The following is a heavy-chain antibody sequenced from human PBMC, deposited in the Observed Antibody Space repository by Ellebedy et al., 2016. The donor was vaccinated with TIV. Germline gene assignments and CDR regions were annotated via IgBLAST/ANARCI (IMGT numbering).Heavy chain of an antibody. D-gene: IGHD1-7*01. V-gene: IGHV3-74*01. Sequence: PGGSLRLSCAASGFTFSSYWMHWVRQAPGKGLVYISRITGDGSSTSHADSVQGRFTISRDNAKNTLYLQMNSLRAEDTAVYFCARGTTSLDYWGQGTLVTVSS. CDR1: GFTFSSYW. J-gene: IGHJ4*02. CDR3: ARGTTSLDY. CDR2: ITGDGSST.